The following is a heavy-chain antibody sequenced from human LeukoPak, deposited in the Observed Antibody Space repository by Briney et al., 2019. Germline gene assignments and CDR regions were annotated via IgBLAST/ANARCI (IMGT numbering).Heavy chain of an antibody. CDR2: ISGSGGST. V-gene: IGHV3-23*01. J-gene: IGHJ4*02. CDR1: GFTFSSYA. D-gene: IGHD3-22*01. CDR3: AKAPVGYYYDRSGERYFDY. Sequence: GGSLRLSCAASGFTFSSYAMSWVRQAPGKGLEWVSAISGSGGSTYNADSVKGRFTISRDNSKNTLYLQMNSLRAEDTAVYYCAKAPVGYYYDRSGERYFDYWGQGTLVTVFS.